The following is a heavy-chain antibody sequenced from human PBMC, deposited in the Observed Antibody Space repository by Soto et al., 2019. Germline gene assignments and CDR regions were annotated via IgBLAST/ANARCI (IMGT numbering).Heavy chain of an antibody. J-gene: IGHJ2*01. CDR2: IFDSGST. CDR3: AREIMAVTKDWDFDL. Sequence: QVQLQESGPGLVKPSETLSLTCTVSGGSISGGVHSWSWIRQPPGKGLEWIGHIFDSGSTYYNPCLKSRHTISVQTSNNQSSLRLGSVTAAETASDYCAREIMAVTKDWDFDLWGRGTVVTVSS. CDR1: GGSISGGVHS. D-gene: IGHD4-17*01. V-gene: IGHV4-30-4*01.